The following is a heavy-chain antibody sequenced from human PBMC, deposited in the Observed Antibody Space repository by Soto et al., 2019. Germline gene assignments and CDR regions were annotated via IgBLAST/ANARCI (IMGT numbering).Heavy chain of an antibody. D-gene: IGHD3-10*01. CDR1: GGSFTRHA. CDR3: ERGGEGYKYDGVY. CDR2: IVAIIGGA. J-gene: IGHJ4*02. V-gene: IGHV1-69*01. Sequence: QVQLVQSGAEVKQPGSSVKVSCTASGGSFTRHAISWVRQAPGHGLEWVGGIVAIIGGANYAQNFQGRFTIIADESTSTAYMELTSLKSEDTAIEYGERGGEGYKYDGVYWGQGNLVTVSA.